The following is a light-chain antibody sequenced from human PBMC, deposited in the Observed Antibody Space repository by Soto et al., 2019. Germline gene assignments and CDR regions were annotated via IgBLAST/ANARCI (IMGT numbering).Light chain of an antibody. Sequence: QSVLTQPASVSGSPGQSITISCTGTTSDVGGYNYVAWHQQHPGKAPKLMIYDVSNRPSGVSNRFSASKSGNTASLTISGLQAEDEADYYCSSFTSSSTPVVFGGGTQLTVL. CDR2: DVS. CDR3: SSFTSSSTPVV. CDR1: TSDVGGYNY. J-gene: IGLJ2*01. V-gene: IGLV2-14*03.